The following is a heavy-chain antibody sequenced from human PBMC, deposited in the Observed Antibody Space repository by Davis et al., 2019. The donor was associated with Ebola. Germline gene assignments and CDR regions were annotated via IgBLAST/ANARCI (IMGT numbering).Heavy chain of an antibody. CDR1: GGSFSDYY. J-gene: IGHJ6*03. V-gene: IGHV4-34*01. Sequence: PSETLSLTCAVYGGSFSDYYWSWIRQPPGKGLEWIGEINHSGSTNYNPSLKSRVTISVDMSKNQFSLKLSSVTAADTAVYYCARSLSVWAHYYYMDVWGKGTTVTVSS. D-gene: IGHD6-19*01. CDR3: ARSLSVWAHYYYMDV. CDR2: INHSGST.